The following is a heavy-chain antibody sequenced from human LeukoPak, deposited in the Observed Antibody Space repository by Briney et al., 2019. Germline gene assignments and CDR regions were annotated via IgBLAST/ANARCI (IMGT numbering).Heavy chain of an antibody. CDR2: LYYTGNT. CDR1: GGSISSSSYY. Sequence: SETLSLTCTVSGGSISSSSYYWGWIRQPPGKGLEWIGSLYYTGNTYYNPSLKSRVTISVDTSKNQFSLKLSSVTAADTAVYYCARPMVRGVIGFDPWGQGTLVTVSS. CDR3: ARPMVRGVIGFDP. J-gene: IGHJ5*02. V-gene: IGHV4-39*01. D-gene: IGHD3-10*01.